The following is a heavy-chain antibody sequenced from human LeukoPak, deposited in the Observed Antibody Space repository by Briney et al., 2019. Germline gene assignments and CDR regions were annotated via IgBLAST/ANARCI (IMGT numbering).Heavy chain of an antibody. Sequence: SETLSLTCTVSGGSISSSSYYWSWIRQPPGKGLEWIGYIYYTGSTSYNPSLKSRITMSLDASKNQFSLELNSVTPADTAVYYCARGGNYWPQWWFDPWGRGTLVSVSS. J-gene: IGHJ5*02. CDR2: IYYTGST. CDR1: GGSISSSSYY. V-gene: IGHV4-61*01. D-gene: IGHD1-26*01. CDR3: ARGGNYWPQWWFDP.